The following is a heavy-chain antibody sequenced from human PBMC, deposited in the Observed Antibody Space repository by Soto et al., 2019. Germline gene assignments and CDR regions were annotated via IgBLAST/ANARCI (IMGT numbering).Heavy chain of an antibody. CDR3: AGDFTPRYSGYDFYHYYGMDV. J-gene: IGHJ6*02. Sequence: QVQLVQSGAEVKKPGAPVKVSCKASGYTFTSYAMYWVRQAPGQRLEWMGWINAGNGNTKYSQKFQGRVTITRDTSARTAYMELSSLRSEDTAVYYCAGDFTPRYSGYDFYHYYGMDVWGQGTTVTVSS. V-gene: IGHV1-3*01. CDR2: INAGNGNT. CDR1: GYTFTSYA. D-gene: IGHD5-12*01.